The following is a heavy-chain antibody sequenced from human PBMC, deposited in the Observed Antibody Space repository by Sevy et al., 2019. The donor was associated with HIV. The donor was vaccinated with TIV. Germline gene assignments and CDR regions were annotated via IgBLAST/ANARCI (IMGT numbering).Heavy chain of an antibody. Sequence: GGSLRLSCAASGFAFSTHAMHWVRQAPGKGLEWVAVISYEGTETFYAASVEGRFTISRGNSKNMLSLQINSLKPEDTAVYYCARDGGYRIKWYPLYWGHGTLVTVSS. J-gene: IGHJ4*01. CDR3: ARDGGYRIKWYPLY. CDR2: ISYEGTET. CDR1: GFAFSTHA. V-gene: IGHV3-30-3*01. D-gene: IGHD6-13*01.